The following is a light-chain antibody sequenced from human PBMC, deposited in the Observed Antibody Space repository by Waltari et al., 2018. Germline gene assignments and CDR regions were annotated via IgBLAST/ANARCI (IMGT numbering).Light chain of an antibody. CDR3: QQHYNIPHS. CDR1: QGISNW. Sequence: IHITQSQSSLSASVGERVTHTCIASQGISNWLAWYQQKPVKAPELLIYSASSLETGVPPRFSGSGSETDFTLTINSLQAEDFAVYYCQQHYNIPHSFGQGTKVEIK. J-gene: IGKJ2*03. V-gene: IGKV1-NL1*01. CDR2: SAS.